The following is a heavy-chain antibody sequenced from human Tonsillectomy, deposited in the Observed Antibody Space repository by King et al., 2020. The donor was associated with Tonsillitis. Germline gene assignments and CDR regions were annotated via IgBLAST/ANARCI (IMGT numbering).Heavy chain of an antibody. CDR2: IYTSGST. CDR1: GASISSGSYY. Sequence: QLQESGPGLVKPSQTLSLTCSVSGASISSGSYYWSWIRQPAGKGLEWIGRIYTSGSTDYNTSLESRVTMSTDTSRNQFSLKLSSVTAADTAVYYCARGGDLSTGGSLFDPWGQGTLVTVSS. CDR3: ARGGDLSTGGSLFDP. J-gene: IGHJ5*02. V-gene: IGHV4-61*02. D-gene: IGHD3-9*01.